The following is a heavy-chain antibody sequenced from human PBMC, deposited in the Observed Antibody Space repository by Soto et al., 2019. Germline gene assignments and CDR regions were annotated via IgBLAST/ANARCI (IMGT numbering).Heavy chain of an antibody. D-gene: IGHD5-12*01. CDR3: ARGEGRLVGTWFDP. V-gene: IGHV4-34*01. CDR1: GGSFSRYY. J-gene: IGHJ5*02. Sequence: ETLSLTCDVYGGSFSRYYWNWIRQPPGKGLEWLGEINHSGSTNYNPSLESRVTMSLDTSKTQFSLKLTSVTAADTAVYYCARGEGRLVGTWFDPWGQGTQVTVSS. CDR2: INHSGST.